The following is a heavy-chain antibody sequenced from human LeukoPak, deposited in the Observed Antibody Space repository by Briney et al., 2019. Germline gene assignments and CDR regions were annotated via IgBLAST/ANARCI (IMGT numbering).Heavy chain of an antibody. CDR2: ISSDGSNK. CDR3: DPHDSSSPF. D-gene: IGHD6-6*01. Sequence: GGSLRLSCAASGFTFSSDAMHWVRQAPGKGLEWVAFISSDGSNKYYADSVKDRFTISRDNSKNTLYLQMNSLRDEDTAVYYCDPHDSSSPFWGQGTLVTVSS. J-gene: IGHJ4*02. V-gene: IGHV3-30-3*01. CDR1: GFTFSSDA.